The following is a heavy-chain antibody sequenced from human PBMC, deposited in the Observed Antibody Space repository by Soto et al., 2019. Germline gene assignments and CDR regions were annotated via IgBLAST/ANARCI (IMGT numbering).Heavy chain of an antibody. Sequence: ASVKVSCKASGYTFTSYAMHWVRQAPGQRLEWMGWINAGNGNTKYSQKFQGRVTITRDTSASTAYMELSSLRSEDTAVYYCARGPGYDFWSGYYRYWGQGTLVTVSS. V-gene: IGHV1-3*01. J-gene: IGHJ4*02. D-gene: IGHD3-3*01. CDR1: GYTFTSYA. CDR2: INAGNGNT. CDR3: ARGPGYDFWSGYYRY.